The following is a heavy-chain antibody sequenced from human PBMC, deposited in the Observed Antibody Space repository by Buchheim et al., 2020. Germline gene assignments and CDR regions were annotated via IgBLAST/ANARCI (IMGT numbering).Heavy chain of an antibody. V-gene: IGHV1-46*01. CDR2: INPSGGST. CDR1: GYTFTSYY. CDR3: ARICCVGYYDFWSGYPSLTGPYYGMDV. D-gene: IGHD3-3*01. J-gene: IGHJ6*02. Sequence: QVQLVQSGAEVKKPGASVKVSCKASGYTFTSYYMHWVRQAPGQGLEWMGIINPSGGSTSYAQKFQGRVTMTRDTSTSTVYMELSSLRSEDTAVYYCARICCVGYYDFWSGYPSLTGPYYGMDVWGQGTT.